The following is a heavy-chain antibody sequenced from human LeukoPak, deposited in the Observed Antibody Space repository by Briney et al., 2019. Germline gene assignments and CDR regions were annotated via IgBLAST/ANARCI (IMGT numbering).Heavy chain of an antibody. CDR3: ARECGGDCYNWFDP. CDR1: GFTFSSYS. Sequence: GGSLRLSCAASGFTFSSYSMNWVRQAPGKGLEWVSYISSSSSTIYYADSVKGRFTISRDNAKNSLYLQMNSLRDEDTAVYYCARECGGDCYNWFDPWGQGTLVTVSS. CDR2: ISSSSSTI. J-gene: IGHJ5*02. V-gene: IGHV3-48*02. D-gene: IGHD2-21*02.